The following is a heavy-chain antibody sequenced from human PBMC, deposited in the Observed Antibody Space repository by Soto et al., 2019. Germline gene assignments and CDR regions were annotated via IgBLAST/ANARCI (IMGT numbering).Heavy chain of an antibody. J-gene: IGHJ4*02. Sequence: GGSLRLSCAASGFAFSAYAMNWVRHTPGKGLEWVSSVSVTGRTTYHADSVKGRFTMSRDNSKDTVYLQTNSLRADDTAVYYCTKDVLYCGGGSCLVGPSYTFDHWGQGTLVTVSS. CDR2: VSVTGRTT. D-gene: IGHD2-15*01. V-gene: IGHV3-23*01. CDR1: GFAFSAYA. CDR3: TKDVLYCGGGSCLVGPSYTFDH.